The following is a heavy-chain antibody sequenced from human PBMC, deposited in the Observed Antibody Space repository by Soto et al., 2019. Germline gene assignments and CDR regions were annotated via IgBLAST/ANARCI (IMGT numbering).Heavy chain of an antibody. V-gene: IGHV3-64*01. J-gene: IGHJ6*03. CDR3: ARRGYGSRWPNVYMDV. CDR2: ISNNGAHT. D-gene: IGHD6-13*01. Sequence: EAQLVESGGGLVQPGRSLRLSCGASGSTFSNYEMHWVRQAPGKGLEYVSGISNNGAHTDYAKSVKGRFTISRDNSENTLYLQMGSLRAEDMALYYCARRGYGSRWPNVYMDVWGKGTTVTVSS. CDR1: GSTFSNYE.